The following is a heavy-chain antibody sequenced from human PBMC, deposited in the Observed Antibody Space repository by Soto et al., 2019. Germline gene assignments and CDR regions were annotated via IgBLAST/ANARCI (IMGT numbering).Heavy chain of an antibody. CDR3: ARGRPHQYSSSSGMDV. CDR1: GFTFSSYG. D-gene: IGHD6-6*01. Sequence: PGGSLRLSCAASGFTFSSYGMHWVRQAPGKGLEWVAVIWNDGSNKYYADSVKGRFTISRDNSKNTLYLQMNSLRAEDTAVYYCARGRPHQYSSSSGMDVWGQGTTVTVSS. CDR2: IWNDGSNK. J-gene: IGHJ6*02. V-gene: IGHV3-33*01.